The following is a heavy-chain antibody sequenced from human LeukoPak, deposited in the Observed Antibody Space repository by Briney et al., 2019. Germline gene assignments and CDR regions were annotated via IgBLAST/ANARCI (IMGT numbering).Heavy chain of an antibody. CDR1: GGTFSSYA. V-gene: IGHV1-69*06. CDR3: ARQTLSSGWYLDY. D-gene: IGHD6-19*01. Sequence: ASVKVSCKASGGTFSSYAISWVRQAPGQGLEWMGGIIPIFGTANYAQKFQGRVTITADKSTSTAYMELSSLRSEDTAVYYCARQTLSSGWYLDYWGQGTLVTVSS. J-gene: IGHJ4*02. CDR2: IIPIFGTA.